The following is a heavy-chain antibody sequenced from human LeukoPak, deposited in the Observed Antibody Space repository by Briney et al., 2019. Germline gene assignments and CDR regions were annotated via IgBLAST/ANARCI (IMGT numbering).Heavy chain of an antibody. Sequence: SETLSLTRTVSGYSISSGYYWGWIRQPPGKGLEWIGSIYHSGSTYYNPSLKSRVTISVDTSKNQFSLKLSSVTAADTAVYYCAREGFYGSGRVGGYYFDYWGQGTLVTVSS. D-gene: IGHD3-10*01. CDR3: AREGFYGSGRVGGYYFDY. CDR1: GYSISSGYY. CDR2: IYHSGST. V-gene: IGHV4-38-2*02. J-gene: IGHJ4*02.